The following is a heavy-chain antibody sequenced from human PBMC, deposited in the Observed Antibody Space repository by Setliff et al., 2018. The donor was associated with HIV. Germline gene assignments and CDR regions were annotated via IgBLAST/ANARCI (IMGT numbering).Heavy chain of an antibody. CDR3: EREERTSWPRVDY. V-gene: IGHV4-61*02. D-gene: IGHD6-13*01. Sequence: SETLSLTCTVSGGSISSDNYYWSWIRQPAGKGLEWIGRYYTSGITNYNPSLKSRVSISVDTSKNQFSLRLNSVTAADTALYYCEREERTSWPRVDYWGQGALVTVSS. CDR1: GGSISSDNYY. CDR2: YYTSGIT. J-gene: IGHJ4*02.